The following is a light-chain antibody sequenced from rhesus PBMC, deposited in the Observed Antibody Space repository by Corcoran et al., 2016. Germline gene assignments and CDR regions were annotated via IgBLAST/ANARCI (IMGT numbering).Light chain of an antibody. CDR2: EAS. J-gene: IGKJ4*01. CDR3: HNYYSTPLT. Sequence: DIQMTQSPSSLSASVGDRVTITCRASQGITNDLAWYQQKPGETPKLLIYEASSLQSGIPSRFSGGGSGTDFTLTISSLQSEDFATYYCHNYYSTPLTFGGGTKVELK. CDR1: QGITND. V-gene: IGKV1-25*01.